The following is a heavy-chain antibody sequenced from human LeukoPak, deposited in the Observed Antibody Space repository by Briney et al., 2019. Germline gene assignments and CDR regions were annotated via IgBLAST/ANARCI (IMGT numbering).Heavy chain of an antibody. J-gene: IGHJ4*02. D-gene: IGHD6-13*01. CDR3: ATFSSSWRIFDY. CDR1: GFTFSDSY. CDR2: IRSSGSAV. Sequence: PGGSLRLSCAASGFTFSDSYMSWIRQAPGKGLEWVSYIRSSGSAVYFADSVQGRFAISRDNAKNSLYLQMNSLRADDAAVYYCATFSSSWRIFDYWGQGTLVTVS. V-gene: IGHV3-11*01.